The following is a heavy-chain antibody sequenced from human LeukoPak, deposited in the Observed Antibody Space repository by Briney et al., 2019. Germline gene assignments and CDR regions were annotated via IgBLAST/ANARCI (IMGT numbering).Heavy chain of an antibody. CDR3: ARRGVVVASDAFDI. V-gene: IGHV4-4*02. Sequence: SETLSLTCAVSGGSISSSNWWSWVRQPPGKGLEWIGELYHSGSTNYNPSLKSRVTISVDKSKNQFSLKLSSVTAADTAVYYCARRGVVVASDAFDIWGQGTMVTVSS. CDR1: GGSISSSNW. J-gene: IGHJ3*02. D-gene: IGHD3-22*01. CDR2: LYHSGST.